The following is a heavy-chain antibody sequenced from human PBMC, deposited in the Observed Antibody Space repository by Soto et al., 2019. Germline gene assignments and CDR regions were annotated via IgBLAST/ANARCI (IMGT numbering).Heavy chain of an antibody. V-gene: IGHV4-34*01. CDR2: INHSGST. CDR3: ARGRALAGSY. Sequence: PSETLSLTCAVYGGSVSGYYWSWIRQPPGKGLEWIGEINHSGSTNYNPSLKSRVTISVDTSKNQFSLKLSSVTAADTAVYYCARGRALAGSYWGQGTLVTVSS. J-gene: IGHJ4*02. CDR1: GGSVSGYY. D-gene: IGHD3-9*01.